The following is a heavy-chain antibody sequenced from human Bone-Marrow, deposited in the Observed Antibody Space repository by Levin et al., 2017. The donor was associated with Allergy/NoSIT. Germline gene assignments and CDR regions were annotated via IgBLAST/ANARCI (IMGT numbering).Heavy chain of an antibody. D-gene: IGHD3-22*01. Sequence: QSGGSLRLSCTASAFSFGLYGVSWVRQAPGKGLEWVGLIRHEAAGATTQYAASLKDRITISRDDSKNIVYLQINSLKTEDTAVYYCTRTDGSYDRTFFDKWGQGTLVIVSS. CDR2: IRHEAAGATT. J-gene: IGHJ4*02. V-gene: IGHV3-49*04. CDR1: AFSFGLYG. CDR3: TRTDGSYDRTFFDK.